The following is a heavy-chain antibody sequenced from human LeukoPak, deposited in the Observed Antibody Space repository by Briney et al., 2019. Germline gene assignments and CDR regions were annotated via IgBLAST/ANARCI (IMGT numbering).Heavy chain of an antibody. D-gene: IGHD3-22*01. V-gene: IGHV4-34*01. J-gene: IGHJ6*03. CDR2: MNPSGST. CDR1: GGSFSGYY. CDR3: ARGRQDVTIIVVVMTAVSYYLDV. Sequence: SETLSLTCAVYGGSFSGYYWTWIRQTPEKGLEWIGEMNPSGSTNYHPSLKSRVTISVDTSKNQFSLELSSVTAEDTAVYYCARGRQDVTIIVVVMTAVSYYLDVWAKGPRSPSP.